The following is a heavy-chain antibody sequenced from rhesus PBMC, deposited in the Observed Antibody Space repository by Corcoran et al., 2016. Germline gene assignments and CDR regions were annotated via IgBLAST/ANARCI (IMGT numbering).Heavy chain of an antibody. CDR2: IDGNTGRT. CDR3: ARARYHYDNDY. D-gene: IGHD3-28*01. V-gene: IGHV4-80*01. CDR1: GASISSYW. Sequence: QMQLQESGPGPVKPSETLSLTCAVSGASISSYWWGWTRPSPGKGLKWIGEIDGNTGRTRYNPSLRSRVTVSRDASKNQVSLKLTSVTAADTAVYYCARARYHYDNDYWGQGVLVTVSS. J-gene: IGHJ4*01.